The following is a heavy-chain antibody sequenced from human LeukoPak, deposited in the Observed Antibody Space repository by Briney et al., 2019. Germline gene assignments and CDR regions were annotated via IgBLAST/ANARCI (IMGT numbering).Heavy chain of an antibody. V-gene: IGHV3-33*01. J-gene: IGHJ3*02. CDR3: ARDGDGGNWGDAFDI. CDR1: GFTFSSYG. Sequence: PGGSLRFSCAASGFTFSSYGMHWVRQAPGKGLEWVAVIWYDGSNKYYADSVKGRFTISRDNSKNTLYLQMNSLRAEDTAVYYCARDGDGGNWGDAFDIWGQGTMVTVSS. D-gene: IGHD7-27*01. CDR2: IWYDGSNK.